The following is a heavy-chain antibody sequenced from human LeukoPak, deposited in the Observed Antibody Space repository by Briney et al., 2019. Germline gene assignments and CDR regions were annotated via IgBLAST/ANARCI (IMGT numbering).Heavy chain of an antibody. CDR2: IYSGGST. CDR1: GFTVSSNY. V-gene: IGHV3-53*05. J-gene: IGHJ4*02. D-gene: IGHD6-13*01. CDR3: AKDRYSGLNTIDY. Sequence: GGSLRLSCAASGFTVSSNYMSWVRQAPGKGLEWVSIIYSGGSTYYADSVKGRFTISRDNSKSTLYLQMNSLRAEDTAVYYCAKDRYSGLNTIDYWGQGTLSPSPQ.